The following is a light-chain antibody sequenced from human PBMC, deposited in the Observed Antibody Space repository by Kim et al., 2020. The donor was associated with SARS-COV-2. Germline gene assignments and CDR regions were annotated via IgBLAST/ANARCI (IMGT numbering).Light chain of an antibody. V-gene: IGLV3-1*01. CDR2: QDS. CDR1: KLGGKY. CDR3: QAWDSSIIV. Sequence: SVSPGQTASITCSGDKLGGKYVCWYHQKPGQSPVLVMYQDSKRPSGIPERFSGSSSGNTATLTISGTQAMDEADYYCQAWDSSIIVFGAGTKLTVL. J-gene: IGLJ2*01.